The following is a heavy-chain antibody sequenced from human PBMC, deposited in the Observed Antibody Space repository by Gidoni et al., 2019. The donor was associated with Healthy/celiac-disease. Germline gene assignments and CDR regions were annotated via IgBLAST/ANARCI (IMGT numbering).Heavy chain of an antibody. CDR3: ARLVYGDYFYFDY. V-gene: IGHV5-51*03. Sequence: EVQLVQSGAEVKKPGESLKISCKGSGHSFTSYWIGWVRQMPGKGLEWMGITYPGDSDTRYSPSFQGQVTISADKSISTAYLQWSSLKSSDTAMYYCARLVYGDYFYFDYWGQGTLVTVSS. CDR2: TYPGDSDT. J-gene: IGHJ4*02. D-gene: IGHD4-17*01. CDR1: GHSFTSYW.